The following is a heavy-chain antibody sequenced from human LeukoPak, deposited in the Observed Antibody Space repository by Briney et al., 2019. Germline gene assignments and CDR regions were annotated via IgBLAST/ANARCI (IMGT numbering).Heavy chain of an antibody. CDR3: VLGDSSGWYNWFDP. D-gene: IGHD6-19*01. J-gene: IGHJ5*02. V-gene: IGHV4-61*02. Sequence: SQTLSLTCTVSGGSISSGSYYWSWIRQPAGKGLEWIGRIYTSGSTNYNPSLKSRVTISVDTSKNQFSLKLSSVTAADTAVYYCVLGDSSGWYNWFDPWGQGTLVTVSS. CDR2: IYTSGST. CDR1: GGSISSGSYY.